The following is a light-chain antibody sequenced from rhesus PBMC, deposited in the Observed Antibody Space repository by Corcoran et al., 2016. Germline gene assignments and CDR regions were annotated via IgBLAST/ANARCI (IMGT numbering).Light chain of an antibody. CDR2: SAY. CDR3: QQYNDLHS. CDR1: ESVGSY. V-gene: IGKV3-40*03. J-gene: IGKJ2*01. Sequence: EIVMTQSPATLSLSPGETATLSCRASESVGSYLAWYQQKPGQAPKLLVHSAYLRDTGIPDRFSGSGSMTEVTLTIGSLKPEDVGVYHCQQYNDLHSFGQGTKVEIK.